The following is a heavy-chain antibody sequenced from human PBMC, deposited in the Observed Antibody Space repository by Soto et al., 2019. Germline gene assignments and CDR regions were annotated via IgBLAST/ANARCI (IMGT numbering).Heavy chain of an antibody. D-gene: IGHD6-13*01. CDR2: ISYDGSNK. Sequence: QVQLVESGGGVVQPGRSLRLSCAASGFTFSSYGMHWVRQAPGKGLEWVAVISYDGSNKYYADSVKGRFTISRDNSKNTLYPQMNCLRAEDTAVYYCAKTLASWYPDYWGQGTLVTVSS. CDR3: AKTLASWYPDY. CDR1: GFTFSSYG. V-gene: IGHV3-30*18. J-gene: IGHJ4*02.